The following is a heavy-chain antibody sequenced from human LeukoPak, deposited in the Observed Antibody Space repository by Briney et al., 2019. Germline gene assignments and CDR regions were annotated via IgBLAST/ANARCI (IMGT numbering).Heavy chain of an antibody. Sequence: ASVKVSCKASGYTFTNYYMHWVRQAPGQGLEWMGIINPSGGSTSYAQKFQGRVTITADKSTSTAYMELSSLRSEDTAVYYCARSYYYDSSGSITDNDYWGQGTLVTVSS. D-gene: IGHD3-22*01. CDR2: INPSGGST. J-gene: IGHJ4*02. CDR3: ARSYYYDSSGSITDNDY. V-gene: IGHV1-46*01. CDR1: GYTFTNYY.